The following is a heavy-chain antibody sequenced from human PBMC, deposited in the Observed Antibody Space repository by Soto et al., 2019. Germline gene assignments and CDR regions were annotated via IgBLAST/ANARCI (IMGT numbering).Heavy chain of an antibody. CDR3: ARHGAAAGTYYYYYGMDV. CDR2: IYPGDSDT. Sequence: PGESLKISCKGSGYSFTSYWIGWVRQMPGKGLEWMGIIYPGDSDTRYSPSFQGQVTISADKSISTAYLQWSSLKASDTAMYYWARHGAAAGTYYYYYGMDVWGQGTTVTVSS. CDR1: GYSFTSYW. D-gene: IGHD6-13*01. J-gene: IGHJ6*02. V-gene: IGHV5-51*01.